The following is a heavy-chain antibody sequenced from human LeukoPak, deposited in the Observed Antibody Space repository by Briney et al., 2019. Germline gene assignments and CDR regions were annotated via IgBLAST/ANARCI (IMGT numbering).Heavy chain of an antibody. V-gene: IGHV4-4*02. D-gene: IGHD6-19*01. CDR3: ASTKKWLAPEY. Sequence: SETLSLTCGVSGGSISNTNWWTWVRQPPGKGLEWIGEVNLQGSTNYNPSLKSRVAISVDTSKNRFSLRLNSVTAADTAVYYCASTKKWLAPEYWGQGTLVTVSS. CDR1: GGSISNTNW. CDR2: VNLQGST. J-gene: IGHJ4*02.